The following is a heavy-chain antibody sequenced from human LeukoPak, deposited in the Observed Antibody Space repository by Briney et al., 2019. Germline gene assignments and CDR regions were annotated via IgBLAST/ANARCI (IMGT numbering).Heavy chain of an antibody. Sequence: SVKVSCKASGDTFSRYAISWVRQAPGQGLEWMGGIIPVLSTANYAQKFQDRVTITADESTSTTYMELSRLKAEDTAVYYCATTGGDIYYYYMDVWGKGTTATNSS. V-gene: IGHV1-69*13. D-gene: IGHD3-16*01. CDR3: ATTGGDIYYYYMDV. J-gene: IGHJ6*03. CDR1: GDTFSRYA. CDR2: IIPVLSTA.